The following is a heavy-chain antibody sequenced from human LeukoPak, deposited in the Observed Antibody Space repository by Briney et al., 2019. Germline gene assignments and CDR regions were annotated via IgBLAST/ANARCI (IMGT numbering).Heavy chain of an antibody. V-gene: IGHV4-59*01. CDR3: ASADGSGWYYFDS. CDR1: GGSISSYF. CDR2: IYNSGST. D-gene: IGHD6-19*01. Sequence: SETLSLTCTVSGGSISSYFWSWIRQPPGKGLEWIGYIYNSGSTNYNPSLKSRVTISVDTSKNQFSLKLTSVTAADTAVYYCASADGSGWYYFDSWGQGTLVTSPQ. J-gene: IGHJ4*02.